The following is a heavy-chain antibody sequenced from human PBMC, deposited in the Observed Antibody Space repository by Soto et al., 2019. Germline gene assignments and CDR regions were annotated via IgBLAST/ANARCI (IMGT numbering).Heavy chain of an antibody. V-gene: IGHV4-59*01. J-gene: IGHJ4*02. D-gene: IGHD2-2*03. CDR3: AREGNLGRWIQPLDS. CDR1: GDSISSYS. Sequence: QVQLQVSGPGLVKPSETLSLTCTVSGDSISSYSWSWIRQPPGKGLEWIGNIHYNGNTKYSPSLKSRVPMSVAKSQNPLPPKIISVTTADPAVYFCAREGNLGRWIQPLDSWGQGTLVTVSS. CDR2: IHYNGNT.